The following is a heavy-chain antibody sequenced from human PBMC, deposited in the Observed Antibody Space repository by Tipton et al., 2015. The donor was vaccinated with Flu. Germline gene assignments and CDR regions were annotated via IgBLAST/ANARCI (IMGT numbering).Heavy chain of an antibody. CDR2: ISAYNGNT. CDR1: GYTFTSYG. Sequence: QLVQSGAEVKKPGASVKVSCKASGYTFTSYGISWVRQAPGQGLEWMGWISAYNGNTNYAQKLQGRFTMTTDTSTSTAYMELRSLRSAATAVFYCASGPGPLFYSYSMYVCGQGTTFPVSS. CDR3: ASGPGPLFYSYSMYV. V-gene: IGHV1-18*01. J-gene: IGHJ6*02.